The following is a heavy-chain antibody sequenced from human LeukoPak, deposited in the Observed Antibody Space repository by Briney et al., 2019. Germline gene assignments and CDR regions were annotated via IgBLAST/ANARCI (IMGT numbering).Heavy chain of an antibody. V-gene: IGHV1-2*02. Sequence: GASVKVSCKASGYTFTGYYMHWVRQAPGQGLEWMGWINPNSGGTNYAQKFQGRVTMTRDKSISTAYMELSRLRSDDTAVYYCARDLIYGSGSFGYWGQGTLVTVSS. CDR3: ARDLIYGSGSFGY. CDR2: INPNSGGT. J-gene: IGHJ4*02. CDR1: GYTFTGYY. D-gene: IGHD3-10*01.